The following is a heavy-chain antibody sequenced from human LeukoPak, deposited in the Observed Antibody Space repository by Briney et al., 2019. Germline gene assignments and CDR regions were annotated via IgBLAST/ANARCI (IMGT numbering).Heavy chain of an antibody. CDR2: ISGYNGNT. J-gene: IGHJ4*02. Sequence: GASVKVSCKAPGYTFTNYGITWVRQAPGQGLEWMGWISGYNGNTNYAQNFQGRVTMTTDTSTSTAYMELRSLRSDDTAVYYCARGGATVTTHFDYWGLGTLVTVSS. CDR3: ARGGATVTTHFDY. V-gene: IGHV1-18*01. D-gene: IGHD4-17*01. CDR1: GYTFTNYG.